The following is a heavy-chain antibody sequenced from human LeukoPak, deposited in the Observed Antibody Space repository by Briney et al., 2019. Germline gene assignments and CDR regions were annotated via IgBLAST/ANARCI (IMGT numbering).Heavy chain of an antibody. CDR3: ARDPNGDYGLDY. D-gene: IGHD4-17*01. J-gene: IGHJ4*02. CDR2: INPSRGST. V-gene: IGHV1-46*01. CDR1: GYTFTSYY. Sequence: ASVKVSCKASGYTFTSYYMHWVRQAPGQGLEWMGIINPSRGSTSYAQKFQGRVTMTRDTSTSTVYMELSSLRSEDTAVYYCARDPNGDYGLDYWGQGTLVTVSS.